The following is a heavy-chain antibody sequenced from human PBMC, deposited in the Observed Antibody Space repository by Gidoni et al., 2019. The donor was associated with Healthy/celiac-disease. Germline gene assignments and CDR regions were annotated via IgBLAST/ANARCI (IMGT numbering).Heavy chain of an antibody. V-gene: IGHV3-30*18. CDR1: GFTFSSYG. CDR2: ISYDGSNK. Sequence: QVQLVESGGGVVQPGRSLRLSCAASGFTFSSYGMHWVRQAPGKGLEWVAVISYDGSNKYYADSVKGRFTISRDNSKNTLYLQMNSLRAEDTAVYYCAKEWAYGYYYYGMDVWGQGTTVTVSS. D-gene: IGHD3-16*01. CDR3: AKEWAYGYYYYGMDV. J-gene: IGHJ6*02.